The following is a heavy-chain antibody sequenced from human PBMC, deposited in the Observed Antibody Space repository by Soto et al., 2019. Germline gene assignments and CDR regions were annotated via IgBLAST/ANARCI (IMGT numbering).Heavy chain of an antibody. D-gene: IGHD3-22*01. J-gene: IGHJ4*02. Sequence: GASVKVSCKASGYTFTSYYMHWVRQAPGQGLEWMGIINPSGGSTSYAQKFQGRVTMTRDTSTSTVYMELSSLRAEDTAVYYCAKWDLPKYYYDSSGYYPFDYWGQGTLVTVSS. V-gene: IGHV1-46*01. CDR3: AKWDLPKYYYDSSGYYPFDY. CDR2: INPSGGST. CDR1: GYTFTSYY.